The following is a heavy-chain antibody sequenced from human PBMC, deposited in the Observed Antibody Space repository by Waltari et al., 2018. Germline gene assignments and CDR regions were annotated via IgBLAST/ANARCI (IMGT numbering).Heavy chain of an antibody. CDR1: GFTFSSYW. CDR2: IKKDGSEK. Sequence: EVQLLESGGGLVQPGGSLRLSCAASGFTFSSYWMSWVRQAPGTGLEWVANIKKDGSEKYYVDSVKGRFTSSRDNAKNSLYLQMNSLRAEDTAVYYCARDLWFYGSGSSTGLWGQGTLVTVSS. V-gene: IGHV3-7*01. D-gene: IGHD3-10*01. J-gene: IGHJ4*02. CDR3: ARDLWFYGSGSSTGL.